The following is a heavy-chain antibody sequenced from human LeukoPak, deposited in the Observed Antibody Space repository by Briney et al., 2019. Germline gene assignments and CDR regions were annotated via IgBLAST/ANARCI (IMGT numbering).Heavy chain of an antibody. Sequence: PSETLSLTCAASGGSISSGGYSWSWIRQPPGKGLEWIGYIYYSGSTYYNPSLKSRVTISVDTSKNQFSLKLSSVTAADTAVYYCARGVRNYDFWSGYNNWFDPWGQGTLVTVSS. CDR1: GGSISSGGYS. CDR2: IYYSGST. CDR3: ARGVRNYDFWSGYNNWFDP. V-gene: IGHV4-30-4*07. D-gene: IGHD3-3*01. J-gene: IGHJ5*02.